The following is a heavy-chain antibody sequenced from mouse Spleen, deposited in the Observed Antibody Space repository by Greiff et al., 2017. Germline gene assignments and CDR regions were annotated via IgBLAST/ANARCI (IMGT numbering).Heavy chain of an antibody. CDR3: ARDGGYYGNYEFAY. V-gene: IGHV5-4*02. D-gene: IGHD2-1*01. J-gene: IGHJ3*01. Sequence: EVKVEESGGGLVKPGGSLKLSCAASGFTFSDYYMYWVRQTPEKRLEWVATISDGGSYTYYPDSVKGRFTISRDNAKNNLYLQMSSLKSEDTAMYYCARDGGYYGNYEFAYWGQGTLVTVSA. CDR1: GFTFSDYY. CDR2: ISDGGSYT.